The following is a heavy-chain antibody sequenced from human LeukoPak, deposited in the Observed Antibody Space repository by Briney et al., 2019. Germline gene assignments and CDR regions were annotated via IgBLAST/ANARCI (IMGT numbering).Heavy chain of an antibody. CDR2: IKQDGSEK. CDR3: TREAAAGIDY. Sequence: PGGSLRLSCAASGFTFSTYWMSWVRQAPGKGLEWVANIKQDGSEKYYLDSVKGRFTIPRDNAKNSLYLQMNSLIAEDTAVYFCTREAAAGIDYWGQGTLVTVSS. V-gene: IGHV3-7*01. CDR1: GFTFSTYW. J-gene: IGHJ4*02. D-gene: IGHD6-13*01.